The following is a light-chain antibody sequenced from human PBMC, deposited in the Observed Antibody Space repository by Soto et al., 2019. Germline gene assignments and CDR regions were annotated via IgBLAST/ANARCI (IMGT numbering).Light chain of an antibody. Sequence: QSVLTQPPSVSGAPGQRVTISCTGSSSNIGAGYDVHWYQQLPGTAPKLLIYGNSNRPSGVPDRFSGSKSGTSASLAITGLQAEDEADYYCQSYDSSLSGSWVFGGETKVTVL. CDR2: GNS. J-gene: IGLJ3*02. CDR3: QSYDSSLSGSWV. CDR1: SSNIGAGYD. V-gene: IGLV1-40*01.